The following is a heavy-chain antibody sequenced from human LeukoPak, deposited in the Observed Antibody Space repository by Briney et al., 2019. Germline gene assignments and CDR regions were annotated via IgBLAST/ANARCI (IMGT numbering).Heavy chain of an antibody. J-gene: IGHJ5*02. CDR1: GGSLSSGGYY. CDR3: ASTQGDIAAAGTGFDP. V-gene: IGHV4-30-4*08. CDR2: IYYSGST. Sequence: SETLSLTCTVSGGSLSSGGYYWSWIRQHPGKGLEWVGYIYYSGSTYYNPSLKSRVTISVDTSKNQFSLKLSSVTAADTAVYYCASTQGDIAAAGTGFDPWGQGTLVTVSS. D-gene: IGHD6-13*01.